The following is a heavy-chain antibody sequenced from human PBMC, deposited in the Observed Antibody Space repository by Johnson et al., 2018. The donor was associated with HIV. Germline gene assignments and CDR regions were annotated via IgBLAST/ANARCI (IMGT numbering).Heavy chain of an antibody. CDR3: TTDGAITMVRGVIGEGKAFDI. CDR2: IKSRTDGGTT. Sequence: VQLVESGGGLVQPGGSLRLSCAASGFTVSTNYMSWVRQAPGKGLELVGRIKSRTDGGTTDYAALVKDRFTISRDDSKNTLYLQMISLKTEDTAVYYCTTDGAITMVRGVIGEGKAFDIWGQGTMVTVSS. V-gene: IGHV3-15*01. CDR1: GFTVSTNY. J-gene: IGHJ3*02. D-gene: IGHD3-10*01.